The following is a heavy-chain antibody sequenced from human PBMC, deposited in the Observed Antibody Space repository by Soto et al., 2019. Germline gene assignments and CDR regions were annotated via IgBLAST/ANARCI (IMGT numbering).Heavy chain of an antibody. CDR2: IWYDGSNK. CDR1: GFTFRSYA. D-gene: IGHD3-10*01. Sequence: QVQLVDSGGGVVQPGRSLRLSCAASGFTFRSYAMHWVRQAPGKGLEWVAVIWYDGSNKYYADSVKGRFTISRNNSKNTLNLQRNSLRAEDTAVYYCAVGRLIRGVMRASYCYDMEVWGQGTTVTV. J-gene: IGHJ6*02. CDR3: AVGRLIRGVMRASYCYDMEV. V-gene: IGHV3-33*01.